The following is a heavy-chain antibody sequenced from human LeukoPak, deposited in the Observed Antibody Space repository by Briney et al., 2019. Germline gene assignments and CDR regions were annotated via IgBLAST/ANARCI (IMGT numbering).Heavy chain of an antibody. CDR3: AKPSFYYDSSGGNWFDP. D-gene: IGHD3-22*01. Sequence: PGGSLRLSCAASGFTFSSYAMSWVRQAPGKGLEWVSAISGSGGSTYYADSVKGRLTISRDNSKNTLYLQMNSLRAEDTAVYYCAKPSFYYDSSGGNWFDPWGQGTLVTVSS. J-gene: IGHJ5*02. CDR2: ISGSGGST. V-gene: IGHV3-23*01. CDR1: GFTFSSYA.